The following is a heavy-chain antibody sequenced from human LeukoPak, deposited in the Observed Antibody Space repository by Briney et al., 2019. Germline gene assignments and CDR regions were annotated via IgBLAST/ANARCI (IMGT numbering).Heavy chain of an antibody. Sequence: SETLSLTCTVSGGSISSYYWSWIRQPPGRGLEWIGYIYYSGSTNYNPSLKSRVTISVDTSKNQFSLKLSSVTAADTAVYYCARGQGYDFWSGYYIDYWGQGTLVTVSS. CDR1: GGSISSYY. CDR3: ARGQGYDFWSGYYIDY. V-gene: IGHV4-59*12. J-gene: IGHJ4*02. D-gene: IGHD3-3*01. CDR2: IYYSGST.